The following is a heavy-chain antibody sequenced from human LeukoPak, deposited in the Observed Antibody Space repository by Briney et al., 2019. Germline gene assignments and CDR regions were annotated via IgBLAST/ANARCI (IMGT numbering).Heavy chain of an antibody. CDR1: GFTFSSYE. V-gene: IGHV3-48*03. J-gene: IGHJ3*02. CDR3: AKCDWGRGYDAFDI. CDR2: ISSSGSTI. Sequence: PGGSLRLSCAASGFTFSSYEMNWVRQAPGKGLEWVSYISSSGSTIYYADSVKGRFTISRDNAKNSLYLQMNSLRAEDTAVYYCAKCDWGRGYDAFDIWGQGTMVTVSS. D-gene: IGHD2-21*01.